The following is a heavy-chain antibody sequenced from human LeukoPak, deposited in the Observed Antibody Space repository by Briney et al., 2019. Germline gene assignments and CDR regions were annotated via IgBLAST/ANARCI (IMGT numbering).Heavy chain of an antibody. CDR2: FSSDGTHT. Sequence: GGSLRLSCLSSGCSFSSYSMNWVRQAPARGLEWVASFSSDGTHTAYGESVRGRFTISRDNAKNSVHLQMNSLRVEDTALYYCARGGPGYDASGYYWGLDYWGQGTLVTVSS. V-gene: IGHV3-21*06. D-gene: IGHD3-22*01. CDR1: GCSFSSYS. CDR3: ARGGPGYDASGYYWGLDY. J-gene: IGHJ4*02.